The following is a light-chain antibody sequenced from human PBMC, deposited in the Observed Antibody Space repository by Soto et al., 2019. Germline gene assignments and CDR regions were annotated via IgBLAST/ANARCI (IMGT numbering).Light chain of an antibody. V-gene: IGKV1-6*01. CDR3: LQDYNYPFT. J-gene: IGKJ3*01. CDR1: QGIRVD. CDR2: AAS. Sequence: ALQMTQSPSSLSASVGDTVTITCRASQGIRVDLGWYQQKPGKAPKLLIYAASTLQSGVPSRFSGSGSGTDFTLTISSLQPEDFATYYCLQDYNYPFTFGPGTKVDAK.